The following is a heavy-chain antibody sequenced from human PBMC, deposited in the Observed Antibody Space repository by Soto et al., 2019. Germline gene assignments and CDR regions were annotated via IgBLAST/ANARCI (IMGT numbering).Heavy chain of an antibody. CDR1: GFSLSTSGMC. CDR2: IDWDDDK. V-gene: IGHV2-70*12. J-gene: IGHJ4*02. D-gene: IGHD6-19*01. Sequence: SGPTLVNPTQTLTLTCTFSGFSLSTSGMCVSWIRQPPGKALEWLALIDWDDDKYYSTSLKTRLTISKDTSKNQVVLTMTNMDPVDTATYYCAHRLRWLAKFDYWGQGTLVTVSS. CDR3: AHRLRWLAKFDY.